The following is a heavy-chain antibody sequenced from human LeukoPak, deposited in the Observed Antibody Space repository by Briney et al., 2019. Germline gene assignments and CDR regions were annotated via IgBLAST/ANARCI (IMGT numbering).Heavy chain of an antibody. CDR3: ARDYDYIPDF. V-gene: IGHV1-18*01. CDR1: GYTFTSYG. Sequence: ASVKVSCRASGYTFTSYGISWVRQAPGQGPEWMGWIDASNDNTNYAQNLQGRVTIITDTSTTTAYMELRSLRFDDTAVYYCARDYDYIPDFWGQGTLVTVSS. D-gene: IGHD3-16*01. J-gene: IGHJ4*02. CDR2: IDASNDNT.